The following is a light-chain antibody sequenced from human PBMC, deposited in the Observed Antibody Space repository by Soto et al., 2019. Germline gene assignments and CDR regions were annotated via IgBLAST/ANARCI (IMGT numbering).Light chain of an antibody. J-gene: IGLJ1*01. Sequence: QSALTQPASVSGSPGQSITISCTGTSSDVGDYNYVSWYQQHPGNAPKLMIYDFSNRPSGVSNRFSGSKSGNTASLTISGLQAEDEADYYCISYTSSSTLVVFGTGTKLTVL. CDR3: ISYTSSSTLVV. CDR1: SSDVGDYNY. CDR2: DFS. V-gene: IGLV2-14*01.